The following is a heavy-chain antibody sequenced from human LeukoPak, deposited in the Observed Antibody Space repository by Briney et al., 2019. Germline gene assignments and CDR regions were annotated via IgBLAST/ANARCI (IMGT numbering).Heavy chain of an antibody. D-gene: IGHD1-26*01. Sequence: SETLSLTCTVSGGSISSSSYYWGWVRQPPGKGLEWIGSIYYSGSTYYNPSLKSRVTISVDTSKNQFSLKLSSVTAADTAVYYCARHGGSGSYYLVFEYWGQGTLVTVSS. CDR2: IYYSGST. J-gene: IGHJ4*02. CDR3: ARHGGSGSYYLVFEY. CDR1: GGSISSSSYY. V-gene: IGHV4-39*01.